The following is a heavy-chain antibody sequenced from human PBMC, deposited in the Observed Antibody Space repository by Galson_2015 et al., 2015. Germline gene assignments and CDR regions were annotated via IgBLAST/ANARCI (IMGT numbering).Heavy chain of an antibody. CDR1: GFTVSNNY. J-gene: IGHJ3*02. Sequence: SLRLSCAASGFTVSNNYMTWVRQAPGKGLEWVSVIYTDASTYYADSVKGRFTISRDNSKNTLYLQMNSLRADDTAVYYCAKDPVYDFWSGYDALDIWGQGTMVTVSS. CDR2: IYTDAST. D-gene: IGHD3-3*01. CDR3: AKDPVYDFWSGYDALDI. V-gene: IGHV3-53*01.